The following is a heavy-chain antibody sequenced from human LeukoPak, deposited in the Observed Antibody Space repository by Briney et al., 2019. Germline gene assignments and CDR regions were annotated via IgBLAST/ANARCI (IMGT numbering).Heavy chain of an antibody. V-gene: IGHV4-39*07. CDR2: IYYTGRT. Sequence: GSLRLSCAASGFTFSSYAMSWVRQPPGKGLEWIGSIYYTGRTNYNPSLKSRVTISVDTSKNQFSLKLASLTAADTAVYFCARDDLYFDWGQGTLVTVSS. J-gene: IGHJ4*02. D-gene: IGHD3-16*01. CDR1: GFTFSSYAM. CDR3: ARDDLYFD.